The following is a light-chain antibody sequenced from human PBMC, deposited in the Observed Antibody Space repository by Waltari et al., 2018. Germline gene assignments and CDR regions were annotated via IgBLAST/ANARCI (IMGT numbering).Light chain of an antibody. J-gene: IGKJ3*01. V-gene: IGKV3-11*01. CDR3: QYRGHWPPGAT. CDR1: QSVNNR. CDR2: DAS. Sequence: EIVLTQSPATLSLSPGERATLSCRASQSVNNRLAWYQQKPGQAPRLLIYDASKRATGIPARFNGSGSGTDFTLTISSLEPEDFAVYYCQYRGHWPPGATFGPGTKVEIK.